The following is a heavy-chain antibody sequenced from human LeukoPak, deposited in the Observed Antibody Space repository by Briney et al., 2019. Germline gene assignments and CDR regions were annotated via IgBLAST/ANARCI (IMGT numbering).Heavy chain of an antibody. CDR3: ARHRPDPIELYGSGAFGWMVQGLTQYYYYYGMDV. V-gene: IGHV4-61*05. Sequence: SETLSLTCTVSGGSISSSSYYWSWIRQPPGKGLEWIGYIYYSGSTNYNPSLKSRVTISVDTSKNQFSLKLSSVTAADTAVYYCARHRPDPIELYGSGAFGWMVQGLTQYYYYYGMDVWGQGTTVTVSS. J-gene: IGHJ6*02. CDR2: IYYSGST. CDR1: GGSISSSSYY. D-gene: IGHD3-10*01.